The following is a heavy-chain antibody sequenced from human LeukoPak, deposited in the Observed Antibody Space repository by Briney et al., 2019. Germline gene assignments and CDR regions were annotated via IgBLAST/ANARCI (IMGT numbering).Heavy chain of an antibody. D-gene: IGHD2-2*01. J-gene: IGHJ5*02. CDR1: GYTLTELS. V-gene: IGHV1-24*01. CDR3: ATVGFSTSSPHVWFDP. Sequence: ASVKVSCKVSGYTLTELSMHWVRQAPGKGLEWMGGFDPEDGETIYAQKFQGRVTMTEDTSTDTAYMELSSLRSEDTAVYYCATVGFSTSSPHVWFDPWGQGNLVTVSS. CDR2: FDPEDGET.